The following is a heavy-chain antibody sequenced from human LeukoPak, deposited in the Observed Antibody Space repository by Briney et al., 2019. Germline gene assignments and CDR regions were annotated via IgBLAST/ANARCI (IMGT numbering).Heavy chain of an antibody. CDR2: IGSSGSPV. Sequence: GGSLRLSCAASGFTVSSNYMSWVRQAPGKGLEWVSYIGSSGSPVYYADSVKGRFTNSRDNAKHSLSLQMNSLRAEDTAVYYCARGGTYVNFYFDLWGRGTLVTVSS. CDR1: GFTVSSNY. CDR3: ARGGTYVNFYFDL. D-gene: IGHD3-16*01. V-gene: IGHV3-11*04. J-gene: IGHJ2*01.